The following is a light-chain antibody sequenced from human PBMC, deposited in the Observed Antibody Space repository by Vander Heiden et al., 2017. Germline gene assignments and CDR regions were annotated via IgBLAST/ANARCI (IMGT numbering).Light chain of an antibody. J-gene: IGKJ1*01. Sequence: IQRTQPPSSLSAPVGDSVNINCRASQSIDSSLSWYQQKPGKAPKLLIYASSSLPGGVPSRVSGTGSGTDFTLTISPLQPEDIATYYCQQTYGSPPWPFGQGTKVQVK. CDR2: ASS. V-gene: IGKV1-39*01. CDR3: QQTYGSPPWP. CDR1: QSIDSS.